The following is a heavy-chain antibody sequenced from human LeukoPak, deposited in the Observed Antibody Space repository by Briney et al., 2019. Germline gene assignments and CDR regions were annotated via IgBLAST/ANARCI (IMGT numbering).Heavy chain of an antibody. CDR3: AVGFGALLFDY. Sequence: PSETLSLTCAVYGGSFSGYYWSWIRQPPGKGLEWIGEINHSGSTNYNPSLKSRVTISVDTSKKQFSLKLSSVSAADTAVYYCAVGFGALLFDYWGQGTPVTVSS. J-gene: IGHJ4*02. CDR2: INHSGST. V-gene: IGHV4-34*01. D-gene: IGHD3-10*01. CDR1: GGSFSGYY.